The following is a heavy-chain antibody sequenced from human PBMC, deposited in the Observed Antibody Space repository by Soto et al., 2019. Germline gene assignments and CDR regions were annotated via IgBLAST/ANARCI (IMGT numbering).Heavy chain of an antibody. Sequence: EVQLVESGGGLVQPGGSLRLSCAVSGFSFSSAWMTWIRQAPGKGLERVAIMNEDGSERYYVDSVKGRFSISRDNSKNTVHLQLDSLRAEDTAVYFCAKLGFVLMELYYFHQWGHGTLVTVSS. J-gene: IGHJ4*01. CDR1: GFSFSSAW. CDR2: MNEDGSER. V-gene: IGHV3-7*03. D-gene: IGHD2-8*01. CDR3: AKLGFVLMELYYFHQ.